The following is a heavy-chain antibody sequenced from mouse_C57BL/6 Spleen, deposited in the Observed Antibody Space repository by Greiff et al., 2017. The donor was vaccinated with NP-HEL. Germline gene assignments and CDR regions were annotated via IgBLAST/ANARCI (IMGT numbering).Heavy chain of an antibody. D-gene: IGHD2-5*01. CDR3: ARGDYSNYGGFFAY. CDR2: IYPSDSET. Sequence: QVQLKQHGAELVRPGSSVKLSCKASGYTFTSYWMDWVKQRPGQGLEWIGNIYPSDSETHYNQKFKDKATLTVDKSSSTAYMQLSSLTSEDSAVYYCARGDYSNYGGFFAYWGQGTLVTVSA. J-gene: IGHJ3*01. CDR1: GYTFTSYW. V-gene: IGHV1-61*01.